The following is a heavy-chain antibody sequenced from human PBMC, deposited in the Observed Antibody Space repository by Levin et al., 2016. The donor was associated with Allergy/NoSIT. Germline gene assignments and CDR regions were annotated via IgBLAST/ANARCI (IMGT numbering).Heavy chain of an antibody. J-gene: IGHJ4*02. D-gene: IGHD5-12*01. Sequence: ASVKVSCKASGYTFTSYDINWVRQATGQGLEWMGWINIGNGNAKYSETLQGRVTFTRDTSASTVYMDLTSLTSVDTAVYYCARDRVGYTGYDSSGLLHWGQGTLVTVSS. CDR1: GYTFTSYD. CDR3: ARDRVGYTGYDSSGLLH. CDR2: INIGNGNA. V-gene: IGHV1/OR15-3*03.